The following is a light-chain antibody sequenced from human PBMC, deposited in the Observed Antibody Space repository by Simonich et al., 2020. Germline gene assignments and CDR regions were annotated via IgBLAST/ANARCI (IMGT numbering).Light chain of an antibody. CDR3: QQYYSTPWT. Sequence: DILMTQSPDSLAVSLGERATINCKSSQSVLYSSNNKNYLAWYQQKPGQPPKLLIYWASTRESCVPDRFSGSGSGTDFTLTISSLQAEDVAVYYCQQYYSTPWTFGQGTKVEIK. CDR2: WAS. J-gene: IGKJ1*01. CDR1: QSVLYSSNNKNY. V-gene: IGKV4-1*01.